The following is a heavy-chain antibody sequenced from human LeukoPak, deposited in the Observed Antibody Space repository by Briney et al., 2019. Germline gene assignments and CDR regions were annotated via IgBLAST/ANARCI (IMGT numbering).Heavy chain of an antibody. Sequence: GGSLRLSCAASGFTFSSYEMNWVRQAPGKGLEWVAFIMYDGSDKYYADSVKGRFTISRDNSKNALFLQMNSLRTEDTAVYYCAKNSLSSRLRYFDYWGQGTLVTVSS. D-gene: IGHD4-17*01. CDR2: IMYDGSDK. CDR3: AKNSLSSRLRYFDY. J-gene: IGHJ4*02. V-gene: IGHV3-30*02. CDR1: GFTFSSYE.